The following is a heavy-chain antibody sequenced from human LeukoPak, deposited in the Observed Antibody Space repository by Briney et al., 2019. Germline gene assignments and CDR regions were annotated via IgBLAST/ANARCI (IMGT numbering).Heavy chain of an antibody. D-gene: IGHD6-19*01. J-gene: IGHJ4*02. CDR1: GFTFSIYA. Sequence: PGGSLRLSCAASGFTFSIYAMSWVRLAPGKGLEWVSTINDGGGNTYYADSVRGRFTISRDNSAGTLFLQMNSLRAEDTAMYYCGGYISGFYDYWGRGTLVTVSS. V-gene: IGHV3-23*01. CDR2: INDGGGNT. CDR3: GGYISGFYDY.